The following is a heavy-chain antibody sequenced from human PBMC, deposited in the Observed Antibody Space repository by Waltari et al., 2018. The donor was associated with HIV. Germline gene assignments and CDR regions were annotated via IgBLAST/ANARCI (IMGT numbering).Heavy chain of an antibody. CDR1: GFTFSSYW. CDR2: INSDGSST. V-gene: IGHV3-74*01. J-gene: IGHJ4*02. D-gene: IGHD4-4*01. CDR3: ATFPINDPSNKRLGY. Sequence: EVQLVESGGGLVQPGGSLRLSCAASGFTFSSYWMHWVRQAPGKGLVSVSRINSDGSSTTYADSVKGRVTISRDNAKNTLYLQMNSLRDEDTAVYYCATFPINDPSNKRLGYWGQGTLVTVSS.